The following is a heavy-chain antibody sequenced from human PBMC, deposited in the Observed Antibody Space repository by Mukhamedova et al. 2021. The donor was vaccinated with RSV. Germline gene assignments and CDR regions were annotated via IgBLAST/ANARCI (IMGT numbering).Heavy chain of an antibody. CDR3: ATWAASGIAVAGTLDY. Sequence: GSTYYNPSLKSRVTISVDTSKNQFSLKLSSVTAADTAVYYCATWAASGIAVAGTLDYWGQGTLVTVSS. CDR2: GST. D-gene: IGHD6-19*01. J-gene: IGHJ4*02. V-gene: IGHV4-30-2*05.